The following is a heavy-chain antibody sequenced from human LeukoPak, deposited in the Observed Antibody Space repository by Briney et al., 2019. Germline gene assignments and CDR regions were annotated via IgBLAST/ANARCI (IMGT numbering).Heavy chain of an antibody. Sequence: GGSLRLSCAASGFTFSSYAMSWGRQAPGKGLEWVSAISGSGGSTYYADSVKGRFTISRDNSKNTLYLQMNSLRAEDTAVYYCAKASRYGPYGMDVWGQGTTVTVSS. V-gene: IGHV3-23*01. J-gene: IGHJ6*02. D-gene: IGHD2-15*01. CDR3: AKASRYGPYGMDV. CDR2: ISGSGGST. CDR1: GFTFSSYA.